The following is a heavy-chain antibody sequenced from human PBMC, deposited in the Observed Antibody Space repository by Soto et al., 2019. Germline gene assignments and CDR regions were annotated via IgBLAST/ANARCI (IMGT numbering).Heavy chain of an antibody. V-gene: IGHV1-2*02. D-gene: IGHD5-12*01. J-gene: IGHJ6*03. Sequence: QVQLVQSGAEVKKPGASVTVSCKASGYTFSDYYLHWVRQAPGQGPEWMGWINPNSGDTKYAQKFRGRVTMTRDTSVRTAFMELNRLKSDDTAMYYCARESGGATATLDYYYFYMDVWGKGTRVTVSS. CDR3: ARESGGATATLDYYYFYMDV. CDR1: GYTFSDYY. CDR2: INPNSGDT.